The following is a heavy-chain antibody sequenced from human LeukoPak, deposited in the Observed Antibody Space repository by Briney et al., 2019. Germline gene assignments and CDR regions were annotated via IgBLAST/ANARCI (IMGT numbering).Heavy chain of an antibody. CDR3: AKDIGGNIAAPFDY. CDR2: ISWNSGSI. Sequence: GGSLRLSCAASGFTFDDYAMHWVRQAPGKGLEWVSGISWNSGSIGYADSVKGRFTISRDNAKNSLYLQMNSLRAEDTALYYCAKDIGGNIAAPFDYWGQGTLVTVSS. V-gene: IGHV3-9*01. D-gene: IGHD6-6*01. CDR1: GFTFDDYA. J-gene: IGHJ4*02.